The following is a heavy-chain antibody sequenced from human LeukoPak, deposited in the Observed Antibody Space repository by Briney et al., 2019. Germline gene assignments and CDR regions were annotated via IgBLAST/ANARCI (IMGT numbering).Heavy chain of an antibody. CDR2: IYNSVRT. Sequence: SETLSLTCTVSGGSIRGYFWSWIRQPPGKGLEWIGYIYNSVRTNYNPSLKSRVTISVDTSKNQLSLKLSSVTAADTAVYFCVRDLVATIDHYYYGMDVWGQGTTVTVSS. D-gene: IGHD5-12*01. CDR3: VRDLVATIDHYYYGMDV. V-gene: IGHV4-59*01. J-gene: IGHJ6*02. CDR1: GGSIRGYF.